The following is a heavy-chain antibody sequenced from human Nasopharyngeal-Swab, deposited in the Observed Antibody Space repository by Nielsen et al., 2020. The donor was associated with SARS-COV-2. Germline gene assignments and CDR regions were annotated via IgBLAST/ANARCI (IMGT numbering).Heavy chain of an antibody. D-gene: IGHD2-21*02. CDR3: ARRGDCNGHPCYSDY. J-gene: IGHJ4*02. V-gene: IGHV5-51*01. Sequence: KVSCKASGYSFTNYWIGWVRQMPGTGLEWMGLIYPGDSSIRYIPSFQGQVTISVDKSISTTYLQWSNLKASDAATYYCARRGDCNGHPCYSDYWGQGTLVTVSS. CDR1: GYSFTNYW. CDR2: IYPGDSSI.